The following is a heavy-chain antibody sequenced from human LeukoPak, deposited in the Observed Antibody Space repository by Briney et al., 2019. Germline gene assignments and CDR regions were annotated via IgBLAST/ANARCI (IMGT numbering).Heavy chain of an antibody. CDR1: GFTFSSYA. Sequence: PGGSLRLSCAASGFTFSSYAMSWVRQAPWKGLEWVSAISGSGGSTYYADSVKGRFTISRDNSKNTLYLQMNSLRAEDTAVYYCAKPYCSSTSCPPYYWGQGTLVTVSS. CDR3: AKPYCSSTSCPPYY. J-gene: IGHJ4*02. V-gene: IGHV3-23*01. CDR2: ISGSGGST. D-gene: IGHD2-2*01.